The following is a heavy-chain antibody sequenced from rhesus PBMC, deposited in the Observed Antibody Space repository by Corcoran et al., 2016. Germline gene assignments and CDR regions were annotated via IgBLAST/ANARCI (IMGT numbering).Heavy chain of an antibody. D-gene: IGHD3-28*01. Sequence: QVTLKESGPALVKPTQTLTLTCTFSGFSLSPSGMVVGWIRQPPGKALEWLASIYWDDDKYYSTSLKSRLTIAKDTSKNQVLLTMTNMDPVDTATYYCARVDYYDSGYYTDNSLDVWGRGVLVTVSS. CDR2: IYWDDDK. CDR3: ARVDYYDSGYYTDNSLDV. V-gene: IGHV2S1*01. CDR1: GFSLSPSGMV. J-gene: IGHJ5-2*02.